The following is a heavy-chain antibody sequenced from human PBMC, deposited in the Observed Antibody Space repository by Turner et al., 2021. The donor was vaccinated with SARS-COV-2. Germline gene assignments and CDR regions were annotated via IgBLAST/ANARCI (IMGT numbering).Heavy chain of an antibody. Sequence: QLQLQESGPGLVKPSETLSLTCTVSGDSISSTTYYWGWIRQPPGKGLEWIGSSHASGTDFYNPSLKSRFTISLDTSNNQFSLRLTSVTAADTAVYYCATTPNWVFTPYWGQGALVIVSS. CDR2: SHASGTD. CDR1: GDSISSTTYY. CDR3: ATTPNWVFTPY. D-gene: IGHD7-27*01. J-gene: IGHJ4*02. V-gene: IGHV4-39*01.